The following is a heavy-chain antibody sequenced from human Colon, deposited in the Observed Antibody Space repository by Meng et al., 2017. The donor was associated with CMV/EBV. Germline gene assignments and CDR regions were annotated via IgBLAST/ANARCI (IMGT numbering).Heavy chain of an antibody. D-gene: IGHD5-12*01. CDR1: GFTFTNAW. CDR3: AKDLLREIVPGALVLDV. CDR2: IKSKTDGGTT. Sequence: GGSLRLSCACAASGFTFTNAWMSWVRQAPGKGLEWVGRIKSKTDGGTTDYATPVKGRFTISRDDPKNTLYLQMNSLKTEDTAVYYCAKDLLREIVPGALVLDVWGQGTTVTVSS. J-gene: IGHJ6*02. V-gene: IGHV3-15*01.